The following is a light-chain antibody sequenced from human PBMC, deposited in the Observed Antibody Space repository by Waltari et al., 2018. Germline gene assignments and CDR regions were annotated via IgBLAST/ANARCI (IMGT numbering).Light chain of an antibody. CDR3: QQAFSVPALT. Sequence: QMTQSPSSLSASVGDRVTITCRAGQDIQTYLHWYQQKPGKAPKLLISGASTFQSGVPSRFSASGSGTDFTLTIASLQPEDFATYYCQQAFSVPALTFGGGTKIEIK. V-gene: IGKV1-39*01. CDR2: GAS. CDR1: QDIQTY. J-gene: IGKJ4*01.